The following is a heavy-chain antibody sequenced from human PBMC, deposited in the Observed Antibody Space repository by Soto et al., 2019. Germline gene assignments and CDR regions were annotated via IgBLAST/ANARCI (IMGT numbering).Heavy chain of an antibody. V-gene: IGHV3-23*01. CDR3: AKSILDSLYYDSSGYPIRY. CDR1: GFTFSSYA. CDR2: ISGSGGST. Sequence: GGSLRLSCAASGFTFSSYAMSWVRQAPGKGLDWVSAISGSGGSTYYADSVKGRFTISRDNSKNTLYLQMNSLRAEDTAVYYCAKSILDSLYYDSSGYPIRYGGQGTLVTVSS. J-gene: IGHJ4*02. D-gene: IGHD3-22*01.